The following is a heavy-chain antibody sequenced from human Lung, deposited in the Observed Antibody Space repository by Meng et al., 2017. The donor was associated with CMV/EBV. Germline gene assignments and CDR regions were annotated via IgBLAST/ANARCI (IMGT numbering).Heavy chain of an antibody. CDR3: ARGFGEPSMDV. V-gene: IGHV3-48*03. Sequence: LSLTCAASGFTFSSYEMNWVRQAPGKGLEWVSYISSSGSTIYYADSVKGRFTISRDNAKNSLDVQMNSLRAEDTAVYYCARGFGEPSMDVWGQGTTVTVSS. CDR1: GFTFSSYE. CDR2: ISSSGSTI. D-gene: IGHD3-16*01. J-gene: IGHJ6*02.